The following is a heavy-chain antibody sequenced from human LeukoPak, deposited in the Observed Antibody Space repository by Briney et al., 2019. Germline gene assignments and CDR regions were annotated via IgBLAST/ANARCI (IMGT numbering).Heavy chain of an antibody. CDR3: ARGKSRGSHIDY. J-gene: IGHJ4*02. Sequence: ASETLSLTCTVSAYSISSGYYWGWIRQPPGKGLEWIGSIHHSGSTYYNPSLKSRVTVSLDTSKNQFSLKLRSVTAADTAVYYCARGKSRGSHIDYWGQGTLVTVSS. D-gene: IGHD1-26*01. CDR1: AYSISSGYY. CDR2: IHHSGST. V-gene: IGHV4-38-2*02.